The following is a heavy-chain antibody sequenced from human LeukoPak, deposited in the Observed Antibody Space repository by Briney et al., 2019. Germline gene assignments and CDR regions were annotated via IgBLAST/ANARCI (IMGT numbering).Heavy chain of an antibody. V-gene: IGHV3-23*01. CDR2: INDNGGST. D-gene: IGHD3-10*02. CDR3: AKGWMFGDLINS. J-gene: IGHJ4*02. Sequence: GGSLRLSCAASGFTFNNYAMSWVRQAPGKGLEWVSSINDNGGSTYYADSGKGRFTISRDNPKNTMYLQMSSLRAEDTAIYYCAKGWMFGDLINSWGQGTLVTVSS. CDR1: GFTFNNYA.